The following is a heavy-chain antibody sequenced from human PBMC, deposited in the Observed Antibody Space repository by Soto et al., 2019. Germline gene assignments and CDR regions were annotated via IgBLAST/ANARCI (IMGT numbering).Heavy chain of an antibody. D-gene: IGHD1-26*01. J-gene: IGHJ4*02. CDR1: GGTFSSYS. CDR3: ARAGGRHSGGIAY. Sequence: QVQLVQSGAEVKKPGSSVKVSCKASGGTFSSYSINWVRQAPGQGLEWMGEIIPIFGTANYAQKFQGRVTITADESTRTACTELSSLRAEYTAVYYCARAGGRHSGGIAYWGQGPLVSVSS. CDR2: IIPIFGTA. V-gene: IGHV1-69*01.